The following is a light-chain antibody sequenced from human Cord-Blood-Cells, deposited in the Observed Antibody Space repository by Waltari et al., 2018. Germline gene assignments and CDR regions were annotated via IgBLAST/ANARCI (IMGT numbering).Light chain of an antibody. CDR1: SSDVGRYNY. V-gene: IGLV2-14*01. J-gene: IGLJ2*01. Sequence: QSALTQPASVSGSPGQSITISCTGTSSDVGRYNYVSWYQQHPGKAPKLMIYDVSKRPSGVSTRFSGSKSGNTASLTISGLQAEDEADYYCSSYTSSSTVFGGGTKLTVL. CDR3: SSYTSSSTV. CDR2: DVS.